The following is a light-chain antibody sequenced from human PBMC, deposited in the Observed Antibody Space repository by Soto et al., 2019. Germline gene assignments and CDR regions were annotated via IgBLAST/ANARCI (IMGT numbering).Light chain of an antibody. CDR3: QQYNSYRGRT. CDR1: QSISSW. Sequence: DIQMTQSPSTLSASVGDRVTITCRASQSISSWLAWYQQKPGKAPKLLIYKASSLESGVPSRFSGSGSGTEFTLTISSLQPDDCATYYCQQYNSYRGRTFGQGTKVEIK. V-gene: IGKV1-5*03. CDR2: KAS. J-gene: IGKJ1*01.